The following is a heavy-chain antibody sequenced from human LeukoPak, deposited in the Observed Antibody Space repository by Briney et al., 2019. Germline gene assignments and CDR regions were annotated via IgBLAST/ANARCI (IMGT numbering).Heavy chain of an antibody. Sequence: ASVKVSCKASGCTFTSYDINWVRQATGQGLEWMGWVNPNSGNTGYAQKFQGRVTMTRNTSISTAYMELSSLRSEDTAVYYCARRIAREAFDYWGQGTLVTVSS. CDR3: ARRIAREAFDY. V-gene: IGHV1-8*01. J-gene: IGHJ4*02. CDR2: VNPNSGNT. CDR1: GCTFTSYD. D-gene: IGHD2-21*01.